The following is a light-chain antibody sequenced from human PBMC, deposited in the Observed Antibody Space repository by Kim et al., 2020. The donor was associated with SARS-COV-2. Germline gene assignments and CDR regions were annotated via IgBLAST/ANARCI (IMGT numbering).Light chain of an antibody. CDR1: SSDVGGYNY. Sequence: PGQAVTSSCTGTSSDVGGYNYVSWYQQHPGKAPKLMIYDVSKRPSGVPDRFSGSKSGNTASLTISGLQAEDEADYYCCSYAGSSWVFGGGTQLSVL. CDR2: DVS. CDR3: CSYAGSSWV. J-gene: IGLJ3*02. V-gene: IGLV2-11*01.